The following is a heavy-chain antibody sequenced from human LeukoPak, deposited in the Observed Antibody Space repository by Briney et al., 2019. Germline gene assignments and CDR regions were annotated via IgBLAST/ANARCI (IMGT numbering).Heavy chain of an antibody. CDR3: AKDTITYSGSYCYFDY. CDR1: GFTFSSYG. Sequence: GGSLRLSCAASGFTFSSYGMHWVRQAPGKGLEWVAFIRYDGSNKYCADSVKGRFTISRDNSKNTLYLQMNSLRAEDTAVYYCAKDTITYSGSYCYFDYWGQGTLVTVSS. V-gene: IGHV3-30*02. J-gene: IGHJ4*02. CDR2: IRYDGSNK. D-gene: IGHD1-26*01.